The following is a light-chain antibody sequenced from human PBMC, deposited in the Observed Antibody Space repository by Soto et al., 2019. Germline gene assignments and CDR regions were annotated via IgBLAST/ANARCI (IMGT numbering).Light chain of an antibody. CDR3: QQADSFPLT. V-gene: IGKV1D-12*01. CDR1: QDISTL. Sequence: DIQMTQSPSSVSASIGDTVTITCRASQDISTLLAWYQQKPGKAPKLLIYGASTLESGVPSRFSGRGSGTDFTLTISSLQPEDFATHFCQQADSFPLTFGGGTKVDIK. CDR2: GAS. J-gene: IGKJ4*01.